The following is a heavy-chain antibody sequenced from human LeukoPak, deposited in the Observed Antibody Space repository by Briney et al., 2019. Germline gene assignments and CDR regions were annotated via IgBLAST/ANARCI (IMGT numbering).Heavy chain of an antibody. CDR2: INAGNGNT. D-gene: IGHD5-18*01. CDR1: GYTFTSYA. Sequence: ASVKVSCKASGYTFTSYAMHWVRQAPGQRLEWMGWINAGNGNTKYSQKFQGRVTITRDTSASTAYMELSSLRSEDTAVYYWARENSYGRYFDYWGQGTLVTVSS. J-gene: IGHJ4*02. V-gene: IGHV1-3*01. CDR3: ARENSYGRYFDY.